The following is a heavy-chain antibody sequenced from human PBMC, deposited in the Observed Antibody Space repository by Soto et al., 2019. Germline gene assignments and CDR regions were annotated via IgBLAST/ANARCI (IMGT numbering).Heavy chain of an antibody. CDR2: INTAGTIT. CDR1: GFPFSHYW. Sequence: TGGSLRLSCAASGFPFSHYWMHWVRQTPGKGLVCVSRINTAGTITNYADSVEGRFTISRDNADSALFLQMNSLSAEDTAIYYCTSDTFGLRDTWGQGTLVTVSS. J-gene: IGHJ5*02. V-gene: IGHV3-74*01. CDR3: TSDTFGLRDT. D-gene: IGHD3-16*01.